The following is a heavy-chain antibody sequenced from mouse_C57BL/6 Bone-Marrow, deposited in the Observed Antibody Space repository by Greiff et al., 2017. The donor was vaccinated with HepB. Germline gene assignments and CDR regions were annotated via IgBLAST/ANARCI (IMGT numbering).Heavy chain of an antibody. CDR1: GYTFTSYW. Sequence: QVQLQQSGAELVKPGASVKLSCKASGYTFTSYWMQWVKQRPGQGLEWIGEIDPSDSYTNYNQKFKGKATLTVDTSSSTAYMQLSSLTSADSAVYFCARWGVITSGVTTLDFDYWGQGTTLTVSS. CDR3: ARWGVITSGVTTLDFDY. D-gene: IGHD1-1*01. J-gene: IGHJ2*01. V-gene: IGHV1-50*01. CDR2: IDPSDSYT.